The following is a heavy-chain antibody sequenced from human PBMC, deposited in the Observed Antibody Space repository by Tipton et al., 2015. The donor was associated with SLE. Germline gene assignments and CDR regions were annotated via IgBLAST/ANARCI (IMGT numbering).Heavy chain of an antibody. V-gene: IGHV4-39*07. CDR3: AREYSGYDYRTFDH. CDR1: GGSISSKTYY. J-gene: IGHJ4*02. CDR2: IYYSGST. D-gene: IGHD5-12*01. Sequence: TLSLTCTVSGGSISSKTYYWGWIRQPPGKGLEWIGSIYYSGSTYYNPSLKSRVTISLDTSKNQFSLRLSSVTAADTAVYYCAREYSGYDYRTFDHWGQGTLVTVSS.